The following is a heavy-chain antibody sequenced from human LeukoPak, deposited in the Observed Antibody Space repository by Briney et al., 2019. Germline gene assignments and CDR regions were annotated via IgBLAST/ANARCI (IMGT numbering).Heavy chain of an antibody. V-gene: IGHV3-23*01. CDR2: ISGSGDST. Sequence: GGSLRHSCAASGFTFSNYGMSLVRQAPGKGLEWVSGISGSGDSTFYADPVKGRFTISRDNSKNSLYLQMNSLRAEDTAVYYCAKLNWGLWSSELSGRGTLGTASS. CDR1: GFTFSNYG. D-gene: IGHD7-27*01. CDR3: AKLNWGLWSSEL. J-gene: IGHJ2*01.